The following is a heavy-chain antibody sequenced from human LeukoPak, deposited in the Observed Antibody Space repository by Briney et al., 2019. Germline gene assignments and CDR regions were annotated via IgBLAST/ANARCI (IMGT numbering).Heavy chain of an antibody. CDR1: GFTFSIYG. CDR3: ARDRAWYYDSSGYSKKFDY. D-gene: IGHD3-22*01. CDR2: IRYDGSHR. Sequence: GSLRLSCAASGFTFSIYGIHWVRQAPGKGLEWVAFIRYDGSHRYYANSVKGRFTISTDNSKNTLYLQMNSLRPEDTAVYYCARDRAWYYDSSGYSKKFDYWGQGTLVTVSS. V-gene: IGHV3-30*02. J-gene: IGHJ4*02.